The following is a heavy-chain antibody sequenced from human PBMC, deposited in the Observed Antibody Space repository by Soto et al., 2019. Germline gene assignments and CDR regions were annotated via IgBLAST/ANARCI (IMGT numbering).Heavy chain of an antibody. J-gene: IGHJ2*01. V-gene: IGHV1-8*01. CDR1: GYTFTSYD. CDR3: ASVLFYDFLSGRPGCYFDL. CDR2: MNPNSGNT. Sequence: QVQLVQSGAEVKKPGASVKVSCKASGYTFTSYDINWVRQATGQGLEWMGWMNPNSGNTVYAQKFQGRVTMTGNTSISTAYMDLSSLRSDDMAVYCCASVLFYDFLSGRPGCYFDLWGRGTLVTVSS. D-gene: IGHD3-3*01.